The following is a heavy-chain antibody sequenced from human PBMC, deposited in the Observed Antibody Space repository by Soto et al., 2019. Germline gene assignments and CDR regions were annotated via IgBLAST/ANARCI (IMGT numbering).Heavy chain of an antibody. CDR2: IYYSGST. Sequence: PSEILSLTCTVSVVCISSDGYYWSWIRQHPGKGLEWIWYIYYSGSTYYNPSLKSRVTMSVDTSKNQFSLELSSVTAADTAVYYCARGLCYCRGGSCYSGNWFDPWGQGTLVTVSS. V-gene: IGHV4-31*03. CDR1: VVCISSDGYY. CDR3: ARGLCYCRGGSCYSGNWFDP. D-gene: IGHD2-15*01. J-gene: IGHJ5*02.